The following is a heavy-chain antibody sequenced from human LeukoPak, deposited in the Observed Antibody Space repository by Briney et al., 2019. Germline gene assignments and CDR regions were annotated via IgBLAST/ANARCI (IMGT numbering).Heavy chain of an antibody. Sequence: SETLSLTCTVSGDSISNYYWSWIRQPPGKGLEWIGYMYYSGSSNYNPSLKSRVTISVDTSKNQFSLKLSSVTAADTAVYYCARDRGYYDSGGYHTFDYWGQGTLVTVSS. D-gene: IGHD3-22*01. CDR1: GDSISNYY. CDR2: MYYSGSS. V-gene: IGHV4-59*01. J-gene: IGHJ4*02. CDR3: ARDRGYYDSGGYHTFDY.